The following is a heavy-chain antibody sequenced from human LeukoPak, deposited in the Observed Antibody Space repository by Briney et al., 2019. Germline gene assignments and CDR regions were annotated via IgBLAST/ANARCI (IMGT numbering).Heavy chain of an antibody. J-gene: IGHJ4*02. V-gene: IGHV3-11*01. CDR2: ISSSGSTI. D-gene: IGHD2-2*01. CDR1: GFTFSDYY. Sequence: PGGSLRLSCAASGFTFSDYYMSWIRQAPGKGLEWVSYISSSGSTIYYADSVKGRFTISRDNAKNSLYLQMNSLRAEDTAVYYCAKVVGIVVVPATNLFDYWGQGTLVTVSS. CDR3: AKVVGIVVVPATNLFDY.